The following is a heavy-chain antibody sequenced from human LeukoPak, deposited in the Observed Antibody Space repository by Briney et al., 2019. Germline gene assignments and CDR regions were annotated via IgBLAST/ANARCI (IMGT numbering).Heavy chain of an antibody. CDR1: GFTFSAYN. D-gene: IGHD3/OR15-3a*01. V-gene: IGHV3-21*01. CDR3: VRVLMLVGANTHYYYMDV. J-gene: IGHJ6*03. CDR2: ISSSSSYI. Sequence: PGGSLRLSCAASGFTFSAYNMNWVRQAPGKGLEWVSFISSSSSYISYADSVRGRFTISRDNAKTSLYMHMNSLRAEDPAVYYCVRVLMLVGANTHYYYMDVWGKGTTLSVSS.